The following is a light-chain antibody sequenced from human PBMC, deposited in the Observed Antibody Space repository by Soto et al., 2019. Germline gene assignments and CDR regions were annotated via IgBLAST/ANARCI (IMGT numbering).Light chain of an antibody. V-gene: IGLV2-14*01. CDR2: EVS. J-gene: IGLJ2*01. CDR3: SSYTSSSTLGVV. Sequence: QSALTQPASVSGSPGQSITISCTGTSSDVGGYNYVSWYQQHPGKAPKLMIYEVSNRPSGVSNRFSGSKSGNTASLTISGLQADDEADYYCSSYTSSSTLGVVFGGGTKLTVL. CDR1: SSDVGGYNY.